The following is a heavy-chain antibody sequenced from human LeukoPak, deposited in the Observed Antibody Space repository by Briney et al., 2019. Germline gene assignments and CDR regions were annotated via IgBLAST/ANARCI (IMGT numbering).Heavy chain of an antibody. CDR3: ARDLKTRSGYFDWFYDAFDI. CDR1: GFTLSSYW. Sequence: PGGSLRLSCAGSGFTLSSYWMHWVRQAPGKGLVWVSRFYSDGSRTNYADSVKGRFTISGDNAKNTQYLQMNSLRAEDTAVYYCARDLKTRSGYFDWFYDAFDIWGQGTMVTVSS. D-gene: IGHD3-9*01. V-gene: IGHV3-74*01. CDR2: FYSDGSRT. J-gene: IGHJ3*02.